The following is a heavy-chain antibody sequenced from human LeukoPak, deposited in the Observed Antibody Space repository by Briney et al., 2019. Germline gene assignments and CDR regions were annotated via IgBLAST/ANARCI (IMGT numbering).Heavy chain of an antibody. D-gene: IGHD3-3*01. Sequence: PGGSLRLSCAASGFTFSSYSMNWVRQAPGKGLEWVSSISSSSSYIYYADSVKGRFTISRDNAKNSLYLQMNSLRAEDTAVYYCAADTYDFCRPVNWFDPWGQGTLVNVSS. J-gene: IGHJ5*02. CDR1: GFTFSSYS. CDR2: ISSSSSYI. CDR3: AADTYDFCRPVNWFDP. V-gene: IGHV3-21*04.